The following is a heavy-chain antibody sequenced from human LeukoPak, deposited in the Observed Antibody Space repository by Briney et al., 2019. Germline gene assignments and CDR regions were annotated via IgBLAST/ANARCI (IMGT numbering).Heavy chain of an antibody. CDR1: GFTFSDNW. CDR2: VKQDGSEQ. CDR3: VRECTDSACYETFDL. Sequence: GGSLRLSCAASGFTFSDNWMTWVRQAPGKGLEWVANVKQDGSEQHYVDSVKGRFTVSRDNAKNSLYLQMIGLRVEDTAMYYCVRECTDSACYETFDLWGQGTLVTVSS. V-gene: IGHV3-7*01. J-gene: IGHJ4*02. D-gene: IGHD2-15*01.